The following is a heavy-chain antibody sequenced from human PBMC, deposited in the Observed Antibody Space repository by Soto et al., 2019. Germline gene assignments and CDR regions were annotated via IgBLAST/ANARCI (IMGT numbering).Heavy chain of an antibody. J-gene: IGHJ5*02. CDR1: GYTFTGYY. CDR3: ARAGSYSSSAWFDP. D-gene: IGHD6-13*01. V-gene: IGHV4-59*01. CDR2: IYYSGST. Sequence: SCKASGYTFTGYYLHWIRQPPGKGLEWTGYIYYSGSTNYNPSLKSRVTISVDTSKNQFSLKLSSVTAADTAVYYCARAGSYSSSAWFDPWGQGTLVTVSS.